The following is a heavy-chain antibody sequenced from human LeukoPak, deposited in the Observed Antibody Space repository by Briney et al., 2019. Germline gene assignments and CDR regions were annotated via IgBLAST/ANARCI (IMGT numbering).Heavy chain of an antibody. CDR1: GGSFSGYY. CDR3: ARGGGTIFGVTTNFDY. J-gene: IGHJ4*02. V-gene: IGHV4-34*01. D-gene: IGHD3-3*01. Sequence: PSETLSLTCAVYGGSFSGYYWSWIRQPPGKGLEWIGEINHSGSTNYNPSLKSRVTISVDPSKNQFSLKLSSVTAADTAVYYCARGGGTIFGVTTNFDYWGQGTLVTVSS. CDR2: INHSGST.